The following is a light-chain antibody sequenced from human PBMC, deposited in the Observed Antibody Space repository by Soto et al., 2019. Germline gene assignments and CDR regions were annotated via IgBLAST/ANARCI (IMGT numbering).Light chain of an antibody. V-gene: IGKV3-11*01. CDR3: QQRSNWIT. Sequence: EIVLTQSPGTLSLSPGERATLSCRASQSVDNDLAWYQQKPGQPPRLLIYDASTRATGIPARFSGSQSGTDFTLTITSLQPEDFATYYCQQRSNWITFGQGTRLEIK. CDR1: QSVDND. J-gene: IGKJ5*01. CDR2: DAS.